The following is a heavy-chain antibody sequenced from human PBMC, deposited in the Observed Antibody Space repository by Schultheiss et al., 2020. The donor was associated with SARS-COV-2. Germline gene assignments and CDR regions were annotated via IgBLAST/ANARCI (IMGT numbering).Heavy chain of an antibody. CDR2: INPNSGGT. J-gene: IGHJ4*02. V-gene: IGHV1-2*02. Sequence: ASVKVSCKASGYTFTSYGISWVRQAPGQGLEWMGWINPNSGGTNYAQKFQGRVTMTRDTSISTAYMELSRLRSDDMAVYYCARGEYSSEIDYWGQGTLVTVSS. CDR1: GYTFTSYG. D-gene: IGHD6-19*01. CDR3: ARGEYSSEIDY.